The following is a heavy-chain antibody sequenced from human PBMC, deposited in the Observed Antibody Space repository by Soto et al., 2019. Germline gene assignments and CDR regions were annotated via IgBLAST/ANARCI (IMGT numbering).Heavy chain of an antibody. CDR2: IYYSGSA. V-gene: IGHV4-61*01. CDR3: ARIVQKDGGLLSNYYYGLDV. J-gene: IGHJ6*02. D-gene: IGHD3-10*01. Sequence: QVQLQESGPGLVKPSETLSLTCSVSGGSVISGYYYWSWIRQPPGQGLEWIGYIYYSGSANYNPSHKSRVTISVDKSKNQFSLQMSSVTAADTAVYYCARIVQKDGGLLSNYYYGLDVWGQGPPVTVSS. CDR1: GGSVISGYYY.